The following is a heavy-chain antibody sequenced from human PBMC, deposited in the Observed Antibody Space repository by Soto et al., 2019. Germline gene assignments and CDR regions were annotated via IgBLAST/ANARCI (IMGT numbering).Heavy chain of an antibody. Sequence: RASVKVSCKASGGTFSSYAISWVRQAPGQGLEWMGGIIPIFGTANYAQKFQGRVTITADKSTSTAYMELSSLRSEDTAVYYCARLRYEQWLDSYYYGMDVWGQGTTVTVSS. CDR3: ARLRYEQWLDSYYYGMDV. CDR2: IIPIFGTA. CDR1: GGTFSSYA. D-gene: IGHD6-19*01. V-gene: IGHV1-69*06. J-gene: IGHJ6*02.